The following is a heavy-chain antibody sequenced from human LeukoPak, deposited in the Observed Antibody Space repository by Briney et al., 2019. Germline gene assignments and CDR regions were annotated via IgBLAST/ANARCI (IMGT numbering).Heavy chain of an antibody. Sequence: ASVKVSCKASGYTFTSYYMHWVRQAPGQGLEWMGIINPSGDSTIYAQKFQGRVSMTRDLSTSTDYMELSSLRSDDTAVYFCARDTSEGDYAWWFDPWGQGTLVTVAS. J-gene: IGHJ5*02. D-gene: IGHD3-16*01. CDR2: INPSGDST. CDR3: ARDTSEGDYAWWFDP. CDR1: GYTFTSYY. V-gene: IGHV1-46*01.